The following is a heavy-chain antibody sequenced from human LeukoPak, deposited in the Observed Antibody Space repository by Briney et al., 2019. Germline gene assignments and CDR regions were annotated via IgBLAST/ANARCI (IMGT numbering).Heavy chain of an antibody. V-gene: IGHV3-23*01. D-gene: IGHD3-10*01. CDR2: ISGSGSTT. CDR1: GFTFSSYA. CDR3: AKVGGYYGSGKYSNFDY. J-gene: IGHJ4*02. Sequence: AEGSLRLSCAASGFTFSSYAMTWVRQAPGKGLEWVSAISGSGSTTYYADSVKGRFTISRDNSKNTLYLQMSSLRAEDTAVYYCAKVGGYYGSGKYSNFDYWGQGTLVTVSS.